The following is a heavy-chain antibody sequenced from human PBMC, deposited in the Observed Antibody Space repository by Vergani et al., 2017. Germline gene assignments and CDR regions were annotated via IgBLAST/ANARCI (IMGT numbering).Heavy chain of an antibody. J-gene: IGHJ4*02. CDR2: VEDSGYF. CDR1: GGSLSGYY. V-gene: IGHV4-59*01. CDR3: AGSIVSRNPPDYFDN. D-gene: IGHD2-15*01. Sequence: QVHLQESGPGLVKPSETLSLTCSVSGGSLSGYYWNWIRQTPGAGLEWIGYVEDSGYFNYNPSLKTRVSMSSDTSNNQFALLLSSVTVADTAVYYCAGSIVSRNPPDYFDNWGQGTLVTVSS.